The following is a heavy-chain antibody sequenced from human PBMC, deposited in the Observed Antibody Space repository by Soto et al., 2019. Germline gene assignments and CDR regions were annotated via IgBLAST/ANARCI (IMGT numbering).Heavy chain of an antibody. D-gene: IGHD3-10*01. CDR3: ARDLSGLLWFGELSPIGGY. J-gene: IGHJ4*02. Sequence: ASVKVSCKASGYTFTSYGIGWVRQAPGQGLEWMGWISAYNGNTNYAQKLQGRVTMTTDTSTSTAYMELRSLRSDDTAVYYCARDLSGLLWFGELSPIGGYWGQGTLVTVSS. V-gene: IGHV1-18*01. CDR1: GYTFTSYG. CDR2: ISAYNGNT.